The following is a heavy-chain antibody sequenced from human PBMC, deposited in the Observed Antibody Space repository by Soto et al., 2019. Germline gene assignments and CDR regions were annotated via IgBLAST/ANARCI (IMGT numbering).Heavy chain of an antibody. CDR2: VSHDGRNT. CDR1: GFTFSDYA. V-gene: IGHV3-30*18. J-gene: IGHJ4*02. D-gene: IGHD6-19*01. Sequence: VQLVESGGGVVQPGRSLRLSCAASGFTFSDYAMHWVRQAPGKGLEWVAVVSHDGRNTHYADSVKGRFTISRDSSKNTVCLEMTSLRAEDRAVYYCAKGGREWLVTSDFNYWGQGALVTVSS. CDR3: AKGGREWLVTSDFNY.